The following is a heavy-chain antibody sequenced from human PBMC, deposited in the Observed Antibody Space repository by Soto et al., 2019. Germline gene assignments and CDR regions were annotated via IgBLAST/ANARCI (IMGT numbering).Heavy chain of an antibody. CDR3: ASCHSDSSGPGYLDS. D-gene: IGHD3-22*01. V-gene: IGHV1-69*06. J-gene: IGHJ4*02. CDR2: VIPMFPKA. CDR1: GGTFISDA. Sequence: QVRLVQSEAQVKKAGSSVKVSCKASGGTFISDAVTWVRQAPGQGLEWMGGVIPMFPKANYAQKFQGRASITADKSTSTVYMELHSLKSEDTALYYCASCHSDSSGPGYLDSWGQGTLVTVTS.